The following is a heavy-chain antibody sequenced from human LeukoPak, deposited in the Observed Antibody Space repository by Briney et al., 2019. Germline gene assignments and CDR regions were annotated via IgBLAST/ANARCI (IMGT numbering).Heavy chain of an antibody. J-gene: IGHJ4*02. D-gene: IGHD5-18*01. Sequence: PGGSLRLSCAASGFDFDDYTIHWIRQAPGKALEWVSLITSDGGSTYYADSVKGRFTISRDNSKNSLFLQMNSLTTEDTALYYCAEHMGVDTALAADYWGQGTLVTVSS. CDR3: AEHMGVDTALAADY. CDR2: ITSDGGST. V-gene: IGHV3-43*01. CDR1: GFDFDDYT.